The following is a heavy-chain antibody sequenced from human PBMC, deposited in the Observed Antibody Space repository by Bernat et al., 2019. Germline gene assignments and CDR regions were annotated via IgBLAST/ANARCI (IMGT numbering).Heavy chain of an antibody. Sequence: QLQLLESGPGLVKPSETLSLTCTVSGGSISSSSYYWGWIRHPPGKRLGWIAGIYFSGSTYYNPSLKSRVDLSVQTPKNQFSLRLSSVTGTDTAVYDCARLYDDRSGYYWFDPRGQGTLVTVSS. CDR3: ARLYDDRSGYYWFDP. D-gene: IGHD3-22*01. J-gene: IGHJ5*02. CDR2: IYFSGST. CDR1: GGSISSSSYY. V-gene: IGHV4-39*01.